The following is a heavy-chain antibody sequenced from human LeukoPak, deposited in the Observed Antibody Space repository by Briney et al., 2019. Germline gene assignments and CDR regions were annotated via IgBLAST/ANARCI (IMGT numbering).Heavy chain of an antibody. CDR3: ARQIFGVVIGPFDY. J-gene: IGHJ4*02. V-gene: IGHV5-51*01. D-gene: IGHD3-3*01. Sequence: GESLKISCKGSGYRFTSYWIGWVRQMPGKGLEWMGIIYPGDSDTRYSPSFQGQVTISAEKSISTAYRQWSSLKASDTAIYYCARQIFGVVIGPFDYWGQGTLVTVSS. CDR2: IYPGDSDT. CDR1: GYRFTSYW.